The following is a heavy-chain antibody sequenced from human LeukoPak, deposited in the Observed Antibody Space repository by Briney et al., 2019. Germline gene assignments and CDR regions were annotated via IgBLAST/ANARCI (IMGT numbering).Heavy chain of an antibody. J-gene: IGHJ4*02. CDR3: ARGVGMATMADY. D-gene: IGHD5-24*01. V-gene: IGHV4-34*01. CDR2: INHSGST. Sequence: SETLSLTCAVYGGSFSGYYWSWIRQPPGKGLEWIGEINHSGSTNYNPSLKSRVTISVDTSKNQFSLKLSSVTAAVTAVYYCARGVGMATMADYWGQGTLVTVSS. CDR1: GGSFSGYY.